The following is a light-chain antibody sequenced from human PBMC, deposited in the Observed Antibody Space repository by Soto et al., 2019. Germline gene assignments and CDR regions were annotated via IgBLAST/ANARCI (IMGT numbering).Light chain of an antibody. V-gene: IGKV1-27*01. CDR3: QKYNGAPPLFT. J-gene: IGKJ3*01. CDR2: AAS. Sequence: DIQMTQSPSSLSASVGDRVTITCRAGHDIGNSLAWYQQKPGQVPNLVIFAASTLQSGVPSRFIGSGSGTDFTLTINSLQPEDVATYYCQKYNGAPPLFTFGPGTKVDIK. CDR1: HDIGNS.